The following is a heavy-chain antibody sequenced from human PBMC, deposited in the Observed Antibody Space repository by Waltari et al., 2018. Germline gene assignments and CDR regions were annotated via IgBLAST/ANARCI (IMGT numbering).Heavy chain of an antibody. J-gene: IGHJ4*02. CDR1: GFTVSSNY. D-gene: IGHD5-12*01. CDR3: ARDDWAVEMATIGSVRYFDY. CDR2: IYSGGSTR. V-gene: IGHV3-53*01. Sequence: EVQLVESGGGLIQPGGSLRLSCAASGFTVSSNYMSWVRQAPGKGLEWVSVIYSGGSTRYYADSVKGRFTISRDNAKNSLYLQMNSLRAEDTAVYYCARDDWAVEMATIGSVRYFDYWGQGTLVTVSS.